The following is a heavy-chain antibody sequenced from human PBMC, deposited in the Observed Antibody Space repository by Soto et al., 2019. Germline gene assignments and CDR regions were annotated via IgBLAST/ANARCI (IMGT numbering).Heavy chain of an antibody. V-gene: IGHV4-39*02. CDR2: IYYSGST. CDR1: GGSISSSSYY. Sequence: PSETLSLTCTVSGGSISSSSYYWGWIRQPPGKGLEWIGSIYYSGSTYYNTSLKSRVTISVDTSKTQSTLKLSSVTAADTVVYYCARDLIVGLLFGELSPPPYYYYGMDVWGQGTTVTVSS. D-gene: IGHD3-10*01. J-gene: IGHJ6*02. CDR3: ARDLIVGLLFGELSPPPYYYYGMDV.